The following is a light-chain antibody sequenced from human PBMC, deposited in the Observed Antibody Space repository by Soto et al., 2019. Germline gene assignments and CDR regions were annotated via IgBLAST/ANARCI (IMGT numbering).Light chain of an antibody. J-gene: IGLJ2*01. Sequence: QSALTQPASVSGSPGQSITISCTGTSSDVGSYNFVSWYQQHPGKAPKLMIYEVIERPSGVSNRFSGSKSGNTASLTISGLQAEDEADYYCCSYAGSYTFVVFGGGTQLTVL. V-gene: IGLV2-23*02. CDR3: CSYAGSYTFVV. CDR2: EVI. CDR1: SSDVGSYNF.